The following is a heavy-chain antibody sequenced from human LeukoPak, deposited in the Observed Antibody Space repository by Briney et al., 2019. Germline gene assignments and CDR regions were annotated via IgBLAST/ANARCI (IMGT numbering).Heavy chain of an antibody. J-gene: IGHJ5*02. CDR2: ISGSGGST. D-gene: IGHD4-17*01. CDR1: GFTFSSYA. Sequence: PGGSLRLSCAASGFTFSSYAMSWVRQAPGKGLEWVSAISGSGGSTYYADSMKGRFTISRDNSKNTLYLQMNSLRAEDTAVYYCAKNRVSGDYVIWFDPWGQGTLVTVSS. CDR3: AKNRVSGDYVIWFDP. V-gene: IGHV3-23*01.